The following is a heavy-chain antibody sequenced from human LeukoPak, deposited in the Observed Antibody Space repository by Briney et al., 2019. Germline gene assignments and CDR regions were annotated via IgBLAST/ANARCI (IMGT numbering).Heavy chain of an antibody. V-gene: IGHV3-9*01. CDR1: GFTFDDCA. Sequence: PGGSLRLSCAASGFTFDDCAMHWVRQAPGKGLEWVSGISWNSGSIGYADSVKGRFTISRDNAKNTLYLQMNSLRAEDTAVYYCAREGIAVDWGQGTLVTVSS. D-gene: IGHD6-19*01. CDR3: AREGIAVD. J-gene: IGHJ4*02. CDR2: ISWNSGSI.